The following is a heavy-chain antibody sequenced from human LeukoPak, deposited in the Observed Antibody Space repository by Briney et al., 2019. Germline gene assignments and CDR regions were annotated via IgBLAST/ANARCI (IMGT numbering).Heavy chain of an antibody. CDR1: GGTFSSYA. Sequence: SVKVSCKASGGTFSSYAISWVRQAPGQGLEWMGGIIPIFGTANYAQKFQGRVTMTRDTSTSTVYMELSSLRSEDTAVYYCARDPDYDGTGFDPWGQGTLVTVSS. V-gene: IGHV1-69*05. CDR3: ARDPDYDGTGFDP. CDR2: IIPIFGTA. J-gene: IGHJ5*02. D-gene: IGHD3-16*01.